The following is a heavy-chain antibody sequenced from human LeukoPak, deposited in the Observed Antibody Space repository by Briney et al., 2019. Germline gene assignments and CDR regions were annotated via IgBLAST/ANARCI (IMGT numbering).Heavy chain of an antibody. CDR1: GGSISSSSYY. Sequence: PSETLSLTCTVSGGSISSSSYYWGWIRQPPGKGLEWIGSIYYSGSTYYNPSLKSRVTISVDTSKNQFSLKLSSVTAADTAVYYCARWGPRYCSSTSCYTIDAFDIWGQGTMVTVSS. D-gene: IGHD2-2*02. J-gene: IGHJ3*02. V-gene: IGHV4-39*01. CDR3: ARWGPRYCSSTSCYTIDAFDI. CDR2: IYYSGST.